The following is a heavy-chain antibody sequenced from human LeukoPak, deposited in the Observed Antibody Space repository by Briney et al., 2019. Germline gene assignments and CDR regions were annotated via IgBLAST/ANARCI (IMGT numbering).Heavy chain of an antibody. J-gene: IGHJ4*02. Sequence: ASVKVSCKASGYTFTTYDITWVRQATGQGLEWMGWMNPNSGNTAYAQKFQGRVTITRNTFISTAYMELSSLRSEDTAVYYCAREDYYGSGSNDYWGQGTLVTVSS. V-gene: IGHV1-8*03. CDR1: GYTFTTYD. CDR2: MNPNSGNT. CDR3: AREDYYGSGSNDY. D-gene: IGHD3-22*01.